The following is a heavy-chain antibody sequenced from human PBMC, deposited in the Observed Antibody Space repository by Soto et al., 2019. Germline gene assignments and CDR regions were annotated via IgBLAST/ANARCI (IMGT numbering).Heavy chain of an antibody. J-gene: IGHJ6*02. CDR2: ISYDGSNK. Sequence: LRLSCAAYGFTFSSYGMHWVRQAPGKGLEWVAVISYDGSNKYYTDFVKARFTISRDNSKNTLYLQMNSLRAEDAAVYYCAKAVGYCSSSSCRDYYYYYGMDVWGQGTTVTVSS. D-gene: IGHD2-2*01. CDR3: AKAVGYCSSSSCRDYYYYYGMDV. V-gene: IGHV3-30*18. CDR1: GFTFSSYG.